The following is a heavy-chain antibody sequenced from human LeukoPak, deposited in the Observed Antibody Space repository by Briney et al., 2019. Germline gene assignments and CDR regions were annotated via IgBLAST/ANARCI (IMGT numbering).Heavy chain of an antibody. J-gene: IGHJ4*02. V-gene: IGHV3-23*01. CDR2: ITGRGGTT. CDR1: GFTFRTYV. CDR3: AKDHYWSIDY. D-gene: IGHD3-3*01. Sequence: GGSLRLSCAASGFTFRTYVMNWVRQAPGKGLEWVSTITGRGGTTYYADSVRGRFTIGRDNSKNTLYLQMNSLRAEDTGVYYCAKDHYWSIDYWGRGTLVTVSS.